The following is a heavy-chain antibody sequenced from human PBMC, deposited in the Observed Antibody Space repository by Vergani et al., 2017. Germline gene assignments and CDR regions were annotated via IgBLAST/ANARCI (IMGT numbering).Heavy chain of an antibody. CDR2: INTNTGNP. V-gene: IGHV7-4-1*02. CDR3: ARERRLGIHRINYYYYYGMDV. Sequence: QVQLVQSGSELKKPGASVKVSCKASGYTFTSYAMNWVRQAPGQGLEWMGWINTNTGNPTYAQGFTGRFVFSLDTSVSTAYLQISSLKAEDTAVYYCARERRLGIHRINYYYYYGMDVWGQGTTVTVSS. J-gene: IGHJ6*02. CDR1: GYTFTSYA. D-gene: IGHD3-22*01.